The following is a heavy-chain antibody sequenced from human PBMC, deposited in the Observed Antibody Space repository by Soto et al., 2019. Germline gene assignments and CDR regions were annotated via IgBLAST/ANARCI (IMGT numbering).Heavy chain of an antibody. CDR2: INHSGST. J-gene: IGHJ4*02. Sequence: SETLSLTCAVYGGSFSGHYWSWIRQPPGKGLEWIGEINHSGSTNYNPSLKSRVTISVDTSKNQFSLKLSSVTAADTAVYYCARDYLVVPHRVIDYWGQGTLVTVSS. CDR1: GGSFSGHY. D-gene: IGHD2-2*01. V-gene: IGHV4-34*01. CDR3: ARDYLVVPHRVIDY.